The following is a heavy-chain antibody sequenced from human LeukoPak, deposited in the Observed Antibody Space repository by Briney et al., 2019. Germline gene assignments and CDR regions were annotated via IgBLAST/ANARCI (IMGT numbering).Heavy chain of an antibody. CDR3: ARVSIRYFDWLSHDAFDI. J-gene: IGHJ3*02. Sequence: SETLSLTCAVYGGSFSGYYWSWIRQPPGKGLEWIGEINHSGSTNYNPSLKSRVTISVDTFKNQFSLKLSSVTAADTAVYYCARVSIRYFDWLSHDAFDIWGQGTMVTVPS. D-gene: IGHD3-9*01. V-gene: IGHV4-34*01. CDR1: GGSFSGYY. CDR2: INHSGST.